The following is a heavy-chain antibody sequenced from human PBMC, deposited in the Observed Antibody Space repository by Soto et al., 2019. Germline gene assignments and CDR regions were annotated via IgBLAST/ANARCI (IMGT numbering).Heavy chain of an antibody. D-gene: IGHD3-22*01. CDR2: ISGSGSII. CDR3: ARDLGYCDSDGYFDY. J-gene: IGHJ4*02. Sequence: GGSLRLSCAASGFTFSDSYMSWIRQAPGKGLEWVSFISGSGSIIYYADSVKGRFTISRDSAKNSLYLQMNSLRAEDTAVYYCARDLGYCDSDGYFDYWGQGTLVTVSS. CDR1: GFTFSDSY. V-gene: IGHV3-11*01.